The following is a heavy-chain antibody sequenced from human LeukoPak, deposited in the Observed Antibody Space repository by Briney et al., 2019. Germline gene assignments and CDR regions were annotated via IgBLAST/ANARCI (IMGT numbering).Heavy chain of an antibody. J-gene: IGHJ5*02. D-gene: IGHD4-23*01. Sequence: GGSLRRSGAASGFTFSSTGMNWVRQAPGKGLEWVSYISSATSTIYYADSVKGRFTISRDNAKNSLYLQMNSLRAEDTAVYYCARDVTYYGGDWFDPWGQGTLVTVSS. CDR2: ISSATSTI. CDR3: ARDVTYYGGDWFDP. V-gene: IGHV3-48*04. CDR1: GFTFSSTG.